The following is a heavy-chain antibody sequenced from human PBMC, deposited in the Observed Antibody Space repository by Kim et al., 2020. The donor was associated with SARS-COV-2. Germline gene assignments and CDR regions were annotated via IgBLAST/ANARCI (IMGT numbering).Heavy chain of an antibody. CDR3: SGTARGANFDY. J-gene: IGHJ4*02. D-gene: IGHD1-26*01. CDR1: GVSISSYY. V-gene: IGHV4-59*08. Sequence: SETLSLTCSASGVSISSYYWSWIRQPPGKGLEWIGYVYYTGSANYNPSLRSRVTISVDTSKNQFSLKLTSVTAADTAVYYCSGTARGANFDYRDRGDLVT. CDR2: VYYTGSA.